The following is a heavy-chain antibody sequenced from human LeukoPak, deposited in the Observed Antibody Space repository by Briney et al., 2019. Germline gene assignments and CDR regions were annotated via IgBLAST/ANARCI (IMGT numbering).Heavy chain of an antibody. J-gene: IGHJ3*02. CDR3: ATSYYYGSGTHNDAFDI. CDR2: FYPDDSRT. CDR1: GYTFFSYW. V-gene: IGHV5-51*01. D-gene: IGHD3-10*01. Sequence: GESLKISCKASGYTFFSYWIAWARQMPGGGLEWMGSFYPDDSRTRYSPSFQGQVTFSVDKSIITAYLHWNSLKASDTAIYFCATSYYYGSGTHNDAFDIWGQGTLVTVSS.